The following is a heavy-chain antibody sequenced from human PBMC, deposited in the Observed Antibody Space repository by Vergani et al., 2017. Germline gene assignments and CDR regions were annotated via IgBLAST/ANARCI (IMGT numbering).Heavy chain of an antibody. CDR2: IYHSGST. CDR1: GYSISSGYY. V-gene: IGHV4-38-2*01. CDR3: ARLLRQQLVDY. D-gene: IGHD6-13*01. Sequence: QVQLQESGPGLVKPSETLSLTCAVSGYSISSGYYWGWLRQPPGKGLEWIGSIYHSGSTYYNPSLKSRVTISVDTSKNQFSLKLSSVTAADTAVYYCARLLRQQLVDYWGQGTLVTVSS. J-gene: IGHJ4*02.